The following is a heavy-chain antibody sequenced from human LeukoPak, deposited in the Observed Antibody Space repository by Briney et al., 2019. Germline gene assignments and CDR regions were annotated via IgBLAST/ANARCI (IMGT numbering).Heavy chain of an antibody. D-gene: IGHD3-22*01. CDR3: SREAFSYDTSGYLLD. J-gene: IGHJ4*02. CDR2: INADGSST. Sequence: GGSLRLSCAASGFTFSSYWMHWVRQAPGKGLVWASRINADGSSTTYADSVKGRFTISRDNAKDTLYLQMNSLRAEDTAVYYCSREAFSYDTSGYLLDWGQGTLVTVSS. CDR1: GFTFSSYW. V-gene: IGHV3-74*01.